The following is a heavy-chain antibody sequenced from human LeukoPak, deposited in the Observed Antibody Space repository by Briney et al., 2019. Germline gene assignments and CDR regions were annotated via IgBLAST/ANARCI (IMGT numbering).Heavy chain of an antibody. CDR2: INHSGST. CDR1: GGSFSGYY. CDR3: ARGRPRGYSYGFPFDY. D-gene: IGHD5-18*01. V-gene: IGHV4-34*01. J-gene: IGHJ4*02. Sequence: SETLSLTCAVYGGSFSGYYWSWIRQPPGKGLEWIGEINHSGSTNYNPSLKSRVTISLDTSKNQFSLKLSSVTAADTAVYYCARGRPRGYSYGFPFDYWGQGTLVTVSS.